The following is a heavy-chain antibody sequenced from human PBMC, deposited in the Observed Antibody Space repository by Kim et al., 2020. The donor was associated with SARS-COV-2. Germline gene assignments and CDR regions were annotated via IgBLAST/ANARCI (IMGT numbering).Heavy chain of an antibody. CDR1: VFAFSAYD. J-gene: IGHJ5*02. D-gene: IGHD3-10*01. CDR3: ASEMFRGIAPDS. CDR2: IDSSSSRI. Sequence: GGSLRLSCAASVFAFSAYDMTWIRQAPGKGLEWVSSIDSSSSRIYYADSVRGRFTISRDNAKNSLFLQMISVRPEDTAVYYCASEMFRGIAPDSWGQGTLVTVSS. V-gene: IGHV3-21*01.